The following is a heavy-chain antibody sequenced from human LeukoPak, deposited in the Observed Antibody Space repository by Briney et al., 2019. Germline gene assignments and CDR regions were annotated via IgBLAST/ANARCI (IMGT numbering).Heavy chain of an antibody. CDR3: AREAYYYGSGSYWYFDY. CDR1: GGSISSYY. Sequence: SETLSLTCTVSGGSISSYYWSWIRQPPGKGLEWIGRIYYSGSTYYNPSLKSRVTISVDTSKNQFPLKLSSVTAADTAVYYCAREAYYYGSGSYWYFDYWGQGTLVTVSS. V-gene: IGHV4-59*05. CDR2: IYYSGST. D-gene: IGHD3-10*01. J-gene: IGHJ4*02.